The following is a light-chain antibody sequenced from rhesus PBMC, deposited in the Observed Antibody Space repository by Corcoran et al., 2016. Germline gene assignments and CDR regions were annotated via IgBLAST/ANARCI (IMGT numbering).Light chain of an antibody. J-gene: IGKJ2*01. CDR1: QGISRW. V-gene: IGKV1-33*02. CDR3: QQHNSYPYS. Sequence: DIQMTQSPTSLSASVGDRVTITCQASQGISRWLAWYQQKPGKAPKLLIYAASSLQSGVPSRYSGNGSRTDFTLTISSLQPKDFATYYCQQHNSYPYSFGQGTKVGIK. CDR2: AAS.